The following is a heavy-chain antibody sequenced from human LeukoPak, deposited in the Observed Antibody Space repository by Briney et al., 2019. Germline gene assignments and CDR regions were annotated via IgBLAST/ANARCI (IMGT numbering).Heavy chain of an antibody. D-gene: IGHD3-22*01. CDR3: AKDPSGPFYDGSGYVDY. V-gene: IGHV3-30*18. CDR2: ISYDGSNK. J-gene: IGHJ4*02. CDR1: GFTFSSYG. Sequence: GGSLRLSCAASGFTFSSYGMHWVRQAPGKGLEWVAVISYDGSNKYYADSVKGRFTIPRDNSKNTLYLQMNSLRAEDTAVYYCAKDPSGPFYDGSGYVDYWGQGPLVTVSS.